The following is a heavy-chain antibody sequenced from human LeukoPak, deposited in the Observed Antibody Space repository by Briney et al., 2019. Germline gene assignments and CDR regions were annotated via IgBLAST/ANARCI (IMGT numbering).Heavy chain of an antibody. Sequence: PGGSLRLSCAASGFTVSSNYMSWVRQAPGKGLEWVSVIYSGGSTYYADSAKGRFTISRDNSKNTLYLQMNSLRAEDTAVYYCAGSNYGGYYYGMDVWGQGTTVTVSS. J-gene: IGHJ6*02. D-gene: IGHD4-23*01. CDR1: GFTVSSNY. V-gene: IGHV3-66*01. CDR2: IYSGGST. CDR3: AGSNYGGYYYGMDV.